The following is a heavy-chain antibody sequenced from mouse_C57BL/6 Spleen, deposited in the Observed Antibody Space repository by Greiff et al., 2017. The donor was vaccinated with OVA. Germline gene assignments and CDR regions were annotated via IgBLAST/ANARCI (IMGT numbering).Heavy chain of an antibody. D-gene: IGHD2-4*01. Sequence: VQLQQPGAELVRPGASVTLSCKASGYTFTDYEMHWVKQTPVHGLEWIGAIDPETGGTAYNQKFKGKAILTADKSSSTAYMELRSLTSEDSAVYYCTRPPYDYDVGWFAYWGQGTLVTVSA. CDR3: TRPPYDYDVGWFAY. J-gene: IGHJ3*01. CDR1: GYTFTDYE. CDR2: IDPETGGT. V-gene: IGHV1-15*01.